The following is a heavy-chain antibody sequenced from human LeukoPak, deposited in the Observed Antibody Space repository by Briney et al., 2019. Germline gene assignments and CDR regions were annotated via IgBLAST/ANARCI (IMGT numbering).Heavy chain of an antibody. CDR1: GYTFTGYY. V-gene: IGHV1-2*02. CDR3: ARDFPPDLGSSGTLDY. Sequence: ASVKVSCKASGYTFTGYYLHLVRQAPGQGLEWMGWISPNTGGTKYAQKFQGRVTLTRDTSISTAYMELSRLRSDDTAVYYCARDFPPDLGSSGTLDYWGQGTLVTVSS. D-gene: IGHD1-26*01. J-gene: IGHJ4*02. CDR2: ISPNTGGT.